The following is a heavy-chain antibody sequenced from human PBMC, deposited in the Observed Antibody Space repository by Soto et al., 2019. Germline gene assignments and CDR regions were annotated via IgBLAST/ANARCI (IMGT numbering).Heavy chain of an antibody. J-gene: IGHJ4*02. D-gene: IGHD2-21*02. CDR1: GFTFSTYA. V-gene: IGHV3-23*01. CDR3: AKAFCDSDTCSRDHFDS. Sequence: GGSLRLSCAASGFTFSTYAMNWVRQAPGKGLEWVSVISGSSGNTYYADSVAGRYTISKDNSKNTLYLQMNSLRAEDTALYYCAKAFCDSDTCSRDHFDSWGQGTLVTVSS. CDR2: ISGSSGNT.